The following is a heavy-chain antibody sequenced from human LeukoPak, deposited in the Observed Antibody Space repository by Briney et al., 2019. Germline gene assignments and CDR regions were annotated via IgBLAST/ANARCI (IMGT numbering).Heavy chain of an antibody. V-gene: IGHV3-23*01. D-gene: IGHD3-10*01. CDR2: ISGSGDTT. J-gene: IGHJ5*02. CDR3: ARAVTYFYGSVTYDWFDP. CDR1: GFTVSNNY. Sequence: GGSLRLSCAASGFTVSNNYMSWVRQAPGKGLEWVSIISGSGDTTYYADSVKGRFTISRDNSKNTLYLQMNSLRAEDTAIYYCARAVTYFYGSVTYDWFDPWGQGTLVTVSS.